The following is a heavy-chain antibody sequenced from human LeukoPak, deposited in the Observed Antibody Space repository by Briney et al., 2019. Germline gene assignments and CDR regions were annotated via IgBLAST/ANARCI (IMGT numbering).Heavy chain of an antibody. CDR2: ILFRGAT. J-gene: IGHJ4*01. Sequence: PSGTLSLTCTVSGDSISSYSYYWAWIRQPPGKGLEWIGSILFRGATYYNPSLKPRIIVSVDTSQNHFSLKLTSVTAADTAVYFCARESGDTRTVNSFDFWGRGTLITVSS. CDR1: GDSISSYSYY. D-gene: IGHD2-21*01. V-gene: IGHV4-39*07. CDR3: ARESGDTRTVNSFDF.